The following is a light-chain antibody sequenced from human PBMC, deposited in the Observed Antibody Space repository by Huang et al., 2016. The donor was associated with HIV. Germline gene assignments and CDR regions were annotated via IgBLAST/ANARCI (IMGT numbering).Light chain of an antibody. V-gene: IGKV2-30*02. CDR2: EFS. CDR1: QSLVHSDGDTF. Sequence: DVVMTQSPLSLPVTLGQPASISCRSSQSLVHSDGDTFLNWFHQRPGQSPRRLIYEFSNRDSGVPDRFSGSGSDTDFTLRISRVEADDVGVYYCMQGTHWPITFGQGTRLEIK. J-gene: IGKJ5*01. CDR3: MQGTHWPIT.